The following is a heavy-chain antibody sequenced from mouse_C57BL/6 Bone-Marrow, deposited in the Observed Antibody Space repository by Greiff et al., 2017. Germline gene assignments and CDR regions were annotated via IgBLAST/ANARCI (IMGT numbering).Heavy chain of an antibody. J-gene: IGHJ2*01. CDR3: ARWPYYYGSSYDFDY. V-gene: IGHV1-55*01. CDR2: IYPGSGST. Sequence: VQLQQSGAELVKPGASVKMSCKASGYTFTSYWITWVKQRPGQGLEWIGDIYPGSGSTNYNEKFKSKATLTVDTSSSTAYMQLSSLTSEDSAVYYCARWPYYYGSSYDFDYWGQGTTLTVSS. D-gene: IGHD1-1*01. CDR1: GYTFTSYW.